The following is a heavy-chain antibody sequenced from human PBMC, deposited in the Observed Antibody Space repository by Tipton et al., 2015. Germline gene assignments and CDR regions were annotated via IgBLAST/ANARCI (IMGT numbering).Heavy chain of an antibody. CDR3: ARSPPGDYEYIAY. J-gene: IGHJ1*01. CDR2: IHNSGNN. Sequence: TLSLTCTVSGGSVSSGSFYWSWIRQPPGKGLECIGYIHNSGNNDYNPSLKRRVTMSVDMSKNQFSQELTSVTAADPPVYYCARSPPGDYEYIAYWGQGTLVTDSS. CDR1: GGSVSSGSFY. V-gene: IGHV4-61*01. D-gene: IGHD3-16*01.